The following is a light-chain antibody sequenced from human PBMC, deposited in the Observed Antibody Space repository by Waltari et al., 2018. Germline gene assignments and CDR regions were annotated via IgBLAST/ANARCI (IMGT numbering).Light chain of an antibody. CDR3: QSADSSGLVV. CDR2: IDT. V-gene: IGLV3-25*03. CDR1: ALSKQY. J-gene: IGLJ2*01. Sequence: SYELTQPPSVSVYPGQTARLTCSGDALSKQYVHWYQKKPGRAPVMVMYIDTEGPSGIPERFSGSSSGTTLTLTISGVQAEDEADYYCQSADSSGLVVFGGGTKLTVL.